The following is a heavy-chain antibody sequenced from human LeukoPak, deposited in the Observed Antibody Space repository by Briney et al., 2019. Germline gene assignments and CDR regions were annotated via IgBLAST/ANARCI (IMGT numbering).Heavy chain of an antibody. CDR3: AKDYIEYSSSSFWSYFDY. J-gene: IGHJ4*02. Sequence: GRSLRLSCAASGFAFSSYGMHWVRQAPGKGLEWVSSISWNSGTLAYADSVKGRFTISRDNAKNSLYLQMNSLRAEDTALYYCAKDYIEYSSSSFWSYFDYWGQGTLVTVSS. V-gene: IGHV3-9*01. CDR1: GFAFSSYG. D-gene: IGHD6-6*01. CDR2: ISWNSGTL.